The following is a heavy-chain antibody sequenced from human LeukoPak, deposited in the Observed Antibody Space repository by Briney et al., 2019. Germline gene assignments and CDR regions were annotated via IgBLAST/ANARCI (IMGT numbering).Heavy chain of an antibody. Sequence: SETLSLTCAVYGGSFSGYYWSWISQLPGKGLEWVGEINNSGSTNYNPSLKSRVTISVDTSKNQFSLKLSSVTAADTAVYYCARGFRGGYSYGSYYYGMDVWGQGTTVTVSS. CDR3: ARGFRGGYSYGSYYYGMDV. D-gene: IGHD5-18*01. CDR1: GGSFSGYY. V-gene: IGHV4-34*01. J-gene: IGHJ6*02. CDR2: INNSGST.